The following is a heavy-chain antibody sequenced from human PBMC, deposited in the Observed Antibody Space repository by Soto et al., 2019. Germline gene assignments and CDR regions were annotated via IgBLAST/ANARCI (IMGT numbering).Heavy chain of an antibody. CDR3: ARVAPPTVTTRLIWFDP. D-gene: IGHD4-17*01. Sequence: QVQLQESGPGLVKPSETLSLTCTVSGGSISSYYWSWIRQPPGKGLEWIGYIYYSGSTNYNPSLKSRVTISVDTSKNQFSLKLSSVTAADTAVYYCARVAPPTVTTRLIWFDPWGQGTLVTVSS. CDR1: GGSISSYY. J-gene: IGHJ5*02. CDR2: IYYSGST. V-gene: IGHV4-59*01.